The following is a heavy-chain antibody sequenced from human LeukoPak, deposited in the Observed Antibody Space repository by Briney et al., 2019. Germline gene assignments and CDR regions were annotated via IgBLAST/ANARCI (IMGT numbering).Heavy chain of an antibody. CDR1: GGSISSYY. Sequence: PSETLSLTCTVSGGSISSYYWSWLRQPPGKGLEWIGYIYYSGSTNYNPSLKSRVTISVDTSKNQFSLKLSSVTAADTAVYYCARGSGPVWLGQQDDAFDIWGQGTMVTVSS. D-gene: IGHD5-12*01. J-gene: IGHJ3*02. CDR2: IYYSGST. CDR3: ARGSGPVWLGQQDDAFDI. V-gene: IGHV4-59*01.